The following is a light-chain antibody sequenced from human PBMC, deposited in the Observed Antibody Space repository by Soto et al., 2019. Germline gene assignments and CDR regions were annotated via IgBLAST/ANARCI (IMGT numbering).Light chain of an antibody. CDR1: SSDVGGYNY. CDR2: DVS. V-gene: IGLV2-14*01. CDR3: SSYTSSSTRV. Sequence: QSALTQPAFVSGSPGQSITISCTGTSSDVGGYNYVSWYQQHPGKAPKPMIFDVSNRPSGVSNRFSGSKSGNTASLTISGLQAEDEADYYCSSYTSSSTRVFGTGTKLTVL. J-gene: IGLJ1*01.